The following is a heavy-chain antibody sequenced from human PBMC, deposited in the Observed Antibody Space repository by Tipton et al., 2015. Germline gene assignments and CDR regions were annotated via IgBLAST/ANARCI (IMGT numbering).Heavy chain of an antibody. CDR2: VITDGSIT. CDR3: TRDKGITGTTGGMDV. Sequence: SLRLSCAASGFTISHYWMSWVRQAPGKGLVWVSRVITDGSITTYADSVKGRFTISRDNAKNTLYLQMNSLRAEDTAVYYCTRDKGITGTTGGMDVWGQGTTVTVSS. J-gene: IGHJ6*02. D-gene: IGHD1-7*01. V-gene: IGHV3-74*01. CDR1: GFTISHYW.